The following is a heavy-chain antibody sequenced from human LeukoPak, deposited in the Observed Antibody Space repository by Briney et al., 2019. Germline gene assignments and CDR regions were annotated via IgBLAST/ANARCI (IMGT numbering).Heavy chain of an antibody. CDR3: ARSDYGDYAAYY. CDR2: ISSSSSTI. CDR1: GFTFSSYS. Sequence: GGSLRLYCAASGFTFSSYSMNWVRQAPGKGLEWVSYISSSSSTIYYADSVKGRFTISRDNAKNSLYLQMNSLRAEDTAVYYCARSDYGDYAAYYWGQGTLVTVFS. D-gene: IGHD4-17*01. V-gene: IGHV3-48*01. J-gene: IGHJ4*02.